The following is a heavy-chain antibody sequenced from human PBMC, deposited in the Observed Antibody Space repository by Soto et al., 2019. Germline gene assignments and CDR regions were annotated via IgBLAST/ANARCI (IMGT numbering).Heavy chain of an antibody. Sequence: ASVKVSCKASGGTFSSYAISWVRQAPGQGLEWMGGIIPIFGTANYAQKFQGRVTITADESTSTAYMELSSLRSEDTAVYYCARSSGSAYWFDPWGQGTLVTVSS. J-gene: IGHJ5*02. V-gene: IGHV1-69*13. D-gene: IGHD6-6*01. CDR3: ARSSGSAYWFDP. CDR2: IIPIFGTA. CDR1: GGTFSSYA.